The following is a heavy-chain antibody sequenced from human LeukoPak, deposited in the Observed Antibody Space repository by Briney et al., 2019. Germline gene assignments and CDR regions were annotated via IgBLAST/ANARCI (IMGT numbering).Heavy chain of an antibody. D-gene: IGHD5/OR15-5a*01. CDR2: INPNSGGT. Sequence: ASVKVSCKASGYTFTGYYMHWVRQAPGQGLEWMGWINPNSGGTNYAQKFQGRVTMTRDTSISTAYMELSRLRYDDTAVYYCARVPSTGTRAFDIWGQGTMVTVSS. V-gene: IGHV1-2*02. CDR3: ARVPSTGTRAFDI. J-gene: IGHJ3*02. CDR1: GYTFTGYY.